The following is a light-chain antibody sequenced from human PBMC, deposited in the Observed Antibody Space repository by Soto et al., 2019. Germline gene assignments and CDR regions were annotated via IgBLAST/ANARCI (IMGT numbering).Light chain of an antibody. CDR1: SSDVGGYNY. CDR3: SSYTSSNTFYV. Sequence: LTQPASVSGSPGQSITISCTGTSSDVGGYNYVSWYQQHPGKAPKLMIYEVTNRPSGVSNRFSGSKSGNTASLTISGLQAEDEADYYCSSYTSSNTFYVFGTGTKATVL. V-gene: IGLV2-14*01. CDR2: EVT. J-gene: IGLJ1*01.